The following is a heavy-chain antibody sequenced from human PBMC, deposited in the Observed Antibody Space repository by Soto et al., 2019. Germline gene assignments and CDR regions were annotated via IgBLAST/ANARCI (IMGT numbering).Heavy chain of an antibody. CDR2: INHSGST. D-gene: IGHD6-19*01. CDR3: ARGGVGGSGWYCEGYFDY. Sequence: QVQLQQWGAGLLKPSETLSLTCAVYGGSFSGYYWSWIRQPPGKGLEWIGEINHSGSTNYNPSLRSRVTISVDTSKIQFFLKLSSVTAADTDVYYCARGGVGGSGWYCEGYFDYWGQGTLVTVSS. J-gene: IGHJ4*02. V-gene: IGHV4-34*01. CDR1: GGSFSGYY.